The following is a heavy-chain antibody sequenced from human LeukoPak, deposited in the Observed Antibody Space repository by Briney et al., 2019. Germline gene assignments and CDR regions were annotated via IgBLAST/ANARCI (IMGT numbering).Heavy chain of an antibody. D-gene: IGHD3-22*01. V-gene: IGHV1-2*02. CDR3: ARVSYYYDSSGYYLFDY. CDR1: GYIFTGYY. CDR2: INPNSGGT. J-gene: IGHJ4*02. Sequence: WASVKVSCKASGYIFTGYYMHWVRQAPGQGLEWMGWINPNSGGTNYAQKFQGRVTMTRDTSISTAYMELSRLRSDDTAVYYCARVSYYYDSSGYYLFDYWGQGTLVTVSS.